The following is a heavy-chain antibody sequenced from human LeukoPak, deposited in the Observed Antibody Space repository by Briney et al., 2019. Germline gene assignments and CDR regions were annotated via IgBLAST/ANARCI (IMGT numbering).Heavy chain of an antibody. J-gene: IGHJ4*02. Sequence: GGSLRLSCEASGFALRNYVINWVRQTPGKGLEWVSSIGVSDDSTFYADSVKGRFTISRDNSKNTVYLQVSGLRTEDTAIHYCAKDRLLNCRGDCYIFDNWGQGTQVTVSS. CDR1: GFALRNYV. D-gene: IGHD2-21*02. CDR2: IGVSDDST. CDR3: AKDRLLNCRGDCYIFDN. V-gene: IGHV3-23*01.